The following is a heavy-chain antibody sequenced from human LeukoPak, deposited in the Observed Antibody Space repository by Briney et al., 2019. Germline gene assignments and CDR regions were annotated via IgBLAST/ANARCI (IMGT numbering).Heavy chain of an antibody. CDR3: ATGIVGATPHIDY. CDR1: GFTFSDYY. J-gene: IGHJ4*02. Sequence: GGSLRLSCAASGFTFSDYYMSWIRQAPGKGLEWVSYISSSSSYTNYADSVKGRFTISRDNAKNSLYLQMNSLRAEDTAVYYCATGIVGATPHIDYWGQGTLVTVSS. CDR2: ISSSSSYT. D-gene: IGHD1-26*01. V-gene: IGHV3-11*03.